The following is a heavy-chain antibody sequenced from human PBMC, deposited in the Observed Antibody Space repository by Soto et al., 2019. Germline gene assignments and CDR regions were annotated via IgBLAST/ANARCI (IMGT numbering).Heavy chain of an antibody. CDR1: GFTFSSYW. J-gene: IGHJ5*02. CDR3: ARTLRITGTTRSWFDP. Sequence: GGSLRLSCAASGFTFSSYWMHWVRQAPGKGLVWVSRINSDGSSTSYADSVKGRFTISRDDAKNTLYLQMNSLRAEDTAVYYCARTLRITGTTRSWFDPWGQGTLVTVSS. V-gene: IGHV3-74*01. CDR2: INSDGSST. D-gene: IGHD1-7*01.